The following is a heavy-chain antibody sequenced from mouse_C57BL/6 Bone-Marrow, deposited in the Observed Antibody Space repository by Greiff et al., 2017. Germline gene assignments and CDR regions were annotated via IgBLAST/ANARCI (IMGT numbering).Heavy chain of an antibody. V-gene: IGHV1-72*01. Sequence: VKQSCKASGYTFTSYWMHWVKQRPGRGLEWIGRIDPNSGGTKYNEKFKSKATLTVDKPSSTAYMQLSSLTSEDSAVYYCARSSIYDGYYFDYWGQGTTLTVSS. D-gene: IGHD2-3*01. CDR2: IDPNSGGT. J-gene: IGHJ2*01. CDR3: ARSSIYDGYYFDY. CDR1: GYTFTSYW.